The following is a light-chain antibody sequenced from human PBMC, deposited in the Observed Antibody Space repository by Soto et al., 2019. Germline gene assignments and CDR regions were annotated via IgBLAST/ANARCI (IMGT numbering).Light chain of an antibody. J-gene: IGKJ1*01. Sequence: TLSCRASRGVSANYLAWYQQKPGQAPTLLIYGASIRAAGIPDRFSGSGSGTDFTLTIRRLEPEDFAVYYCQQYGSSPRTFGQGTKVDIK. CDR2: GAS. CDR3: QQYGSSPRT. V-gene: IGKV3-20*01. CDR1: RGVSANY.